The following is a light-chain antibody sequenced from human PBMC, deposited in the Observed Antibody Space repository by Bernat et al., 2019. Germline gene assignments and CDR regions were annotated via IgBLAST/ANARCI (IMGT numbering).Light chain of an antibody. J-gene: IGKJ5*01. CDR2: GAS. Sequence: DIQLTQSPPFLSASVGDRVTITCRASHIIGVYLDWYQQKPGQAPKLLIYGASTLQTGVPSRFSGSGSGTEFTLIISSLQPEDFGTFYCQHLNNFPITFGQGTRLEIK. CDR1: HIIGVY. CDR3: QHLNNFPIT. V-gene: IGKV1-9*01.